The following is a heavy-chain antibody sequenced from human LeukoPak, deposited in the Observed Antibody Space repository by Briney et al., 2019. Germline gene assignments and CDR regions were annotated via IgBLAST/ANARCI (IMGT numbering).Heavy chain of an antibody. CDR2: ISGSGGST. CDR1: GFTFSSYA. D-gene: IGHD2-15*01. V-gene: IGHV3-23*01. J-gene: IGHJ4*02. CDR3: AKCVCSGGSCNFDY. Sequence: GGSLRLSCAASGFTFSSYAMSWVRQAPGKGPEWVSAISGSGGSTYYADSVKGRFTISRDNSKNTLYLQMNSLRAEDTAVYYCAKCVCSGGSCNFDYWGQGTLVTVSS.